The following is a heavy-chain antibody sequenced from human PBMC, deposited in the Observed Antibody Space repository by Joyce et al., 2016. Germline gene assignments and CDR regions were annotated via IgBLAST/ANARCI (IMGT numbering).Heavy chain of an antibody. Sequence: EVQLVESGGGSVQPGGSLRLSCAASGFPFSDHYMDWVRQVPGRGLEWVGRMKKKGESYTTEYAASVKGRFTISRDDSKNSLYLQMNSLKIEDTAVYFCAQLGVGGWGQGVLVTVSS. CDR1: GFPFSDHY. CDR2: MKKKGESYTT. CDR3: AQLGVGG. J-gene: IGHJ4*02. D-gene: IGHD2-2*01. V-gene: IGHV3-72*01.